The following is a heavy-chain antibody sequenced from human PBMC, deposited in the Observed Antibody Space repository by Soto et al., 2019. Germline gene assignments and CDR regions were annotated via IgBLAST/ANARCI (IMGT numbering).Heavy chain of an antibody. J-gene: IGHJ5*02. V-gene: IGHV4-59*01. CDR1: GGSINNYD. Sequence: SLALTWSVYGGSINNYDATCIRQPPGKGLEWIGYVYHTGSTNSNPSLKGRVTISIDTSKTQFSLKLSAVTAADTAVYDCARRTYTPNLIDPWGQGTLVTVSS. CDR2: VYHTGST. CDR3: ARRTYTPNLIDP. D-gene: IGHD1-7*01.